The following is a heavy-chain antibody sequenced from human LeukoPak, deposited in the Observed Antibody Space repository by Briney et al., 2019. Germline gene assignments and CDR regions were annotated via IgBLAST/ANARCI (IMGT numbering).Heavy chain of an antibody. CDR2: ISSSSNNI. V-gene: IGHV3-11*01. CDR1: GFIFSDYY. CDR3: AKREGTDYDFWSGYQYYYYGMDV. D-gene: IGHD3-3*01. J-gene: IGHJ6*02. Sequence: GSLRLSCAGSGFIFSDYYMSWIRQAPGKGLEWVSYISSSSNNIYYADSVKGRFTISRDNSKNTLYLQMNSLRAEDTAVYYCAKREGTDYDFWSGYQYYYYGMDVWGQGTTVTVSS.